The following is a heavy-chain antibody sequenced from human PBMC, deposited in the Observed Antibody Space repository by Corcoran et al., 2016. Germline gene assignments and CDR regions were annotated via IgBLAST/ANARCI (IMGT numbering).Heavy chain of an antibody. CDR2: ILHSGRT. Sequence: QVQLQQWGAGLLKPSETLSLTCAVYGGSFSDYYWTWIRQSPGKGLQWIGEILHSGRTNYNPSLKRRVTMSVDTYKNQFYMELSSVTAADTAVYYGAIGVNVLVYAACDYWGQGTLVTVAS. CDR3: AIGVNVLVYAACDY. J-gene: IGHJ4*02. V-gene: IGHV4-34*01. CDR1: GGSFSDYY. D-gene: IGHD2-8*01.